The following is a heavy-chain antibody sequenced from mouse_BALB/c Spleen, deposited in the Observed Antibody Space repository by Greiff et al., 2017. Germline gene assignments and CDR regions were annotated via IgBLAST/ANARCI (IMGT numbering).Heavy chain of an antibody. V-gene: IGHV5-17*02. CDR1: GFTFRSFG. CDR3: ARGGYDAMDN. CDR2: ISSGSSTI. Sequence: EVMLVESGGGLVQPGGSRKLSCAASGFTFRSFGMHWVRQAPEKGLEWVAYISSGSSTIYYADTVKGRFTIARDNPKNTLFLQMTSLRSEDTAMYYCARGGYDAMDNWGQGTSVTVSS. J-gene: IGHJ4*01.